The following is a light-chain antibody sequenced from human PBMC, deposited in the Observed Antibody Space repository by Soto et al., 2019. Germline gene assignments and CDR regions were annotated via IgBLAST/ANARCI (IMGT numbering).Light chain of an antibody. CDR2: GAS. CDR1: QSVSSN. Sequence: EIVLTQFPGTLSLSPGERATLSCRASQSVSSNLVWYQQKPGQAPRLLIYGASTRATGIPARFSGSGSGTEFTLTISTLQSEDFAIYYCQHYNNWPPWTFGQGTKVDIK. J-gene: IGKJ1*01. V-gene: IGKV3-15*01. CDR3: QHYNNWPPWT.